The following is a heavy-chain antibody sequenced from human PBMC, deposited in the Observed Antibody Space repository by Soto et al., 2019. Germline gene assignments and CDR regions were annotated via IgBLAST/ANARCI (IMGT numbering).Heavy chain of an antibody. CDR2: ISYDGSNK. Sequence: VQLVESGGGLVKPGGSLRLSCAASGFTFSSYSMNWVRQAPGKGLEWVAVISYDGSNKYYADSVKGRFTISRDNSKNTLYLQMNSLRAEDTAVYYCAKDPRILWFGEFPRAQHWGQGTLVTVSS. J-gene: IGHJ1*01. CDR1: GFTFSSYS. V-gene: IGHV3-30*18. D-gene: IGHD3-10*01. CDR3: AKDPRILWFGEFPRAQH.